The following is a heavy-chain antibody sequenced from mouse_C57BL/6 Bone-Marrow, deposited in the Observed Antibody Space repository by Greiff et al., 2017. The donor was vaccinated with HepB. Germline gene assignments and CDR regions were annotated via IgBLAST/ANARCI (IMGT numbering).Heavy chain of an antibody. D-gene: IGHD3-3*01. J-gene: IGHJ2*01. V-gene: IGHV1-82*01. CDR3: ARRGTWGDYFDY. Sequence: QVQLQQSGPELVKPGASVKISCKASGYAFSSSWMNWVKQRPGKGLEWIGRIYPGDGDTNYNGKFKGKATLTADKSSSTAYMQLSSLTSEDSAVYFCARRGTWGDYFDYWCQGTTLTVSS. CDR1: GYAFSSSW. CDR2: IYPGDGDT.